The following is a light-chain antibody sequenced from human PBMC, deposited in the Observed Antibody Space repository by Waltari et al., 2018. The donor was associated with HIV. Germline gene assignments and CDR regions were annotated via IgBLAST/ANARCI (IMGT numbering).Light chain of an antibody. CDR2: QDN. CDR3: QAWDSSTAV. Sequence: SYELIQPPSVTVSPGQTAIIPCSGDKLGHKYVSWYQQKAGQSPTLVIYQDNQRPSGIPERISGFNSGNTATLTISGPQSMDEADYYCQAWDSSTAVFGGGTKLTVL. J-gene: IGLJ3*02. CDR1: KLGHKY. V-gene: IGLV3-1*01.